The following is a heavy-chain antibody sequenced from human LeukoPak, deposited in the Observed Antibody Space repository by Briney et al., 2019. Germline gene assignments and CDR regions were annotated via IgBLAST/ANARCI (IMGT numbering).Heavy chain of an antibody. CDR1: GGSISSGGYS. Sequence: PSETLSLTCAVSGGSISSGGYSWSWIRQPPGKGLEWIGYIYHSGSTYYNPSLKSRVTISVDTSKSQFSLKLSSVTAADTAVYYCARGRKKHDSSGSRGDYWGQGTLVTVSS. D-gene: IGHD3-22*01. CDR3: ARGRKKHDSSGSRGDY. J-gene: IGHJ4*02. CDR2: IYHSGST. V-gene: IGHV4-30-2*01.